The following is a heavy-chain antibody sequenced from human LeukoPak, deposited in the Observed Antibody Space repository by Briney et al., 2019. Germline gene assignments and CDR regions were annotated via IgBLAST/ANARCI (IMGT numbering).Heavy chain of an antibody. CDR3: AKSRSDYSRDAFDI. CDR2: INSNGGST. D-gene: IGHD3-22*01. Sequence: GGSLRLSCSASGFTFSSHALHWVRQTPRKGLEYVSGINSNGGSTFYGDSVKGRFTISRDNSKKTLYLQMSSLRAEDTAVYSCAKSRSDYSRDAFDIWGQGTMVTVSS. CDR1: GFTFSSHA. J-gene: IGHJ3*02. V-gene: IGHV3-64D*06.